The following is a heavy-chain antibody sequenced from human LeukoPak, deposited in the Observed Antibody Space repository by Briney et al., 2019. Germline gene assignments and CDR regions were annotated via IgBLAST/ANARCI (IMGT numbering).Heavy chain of an antibody. J-gene: IGHJ5*02. D-gene: IGHD3-10*01. V-gene: IGHV1-2*02. CDR2: INPNSGGT. CDR3: ARALETPTPIRTLKRFDP. CDR1: GYTFTGYY. Sequence: GASVKVSCKASGYTFTGYYMHWVRQAPGQGLEWMGWINPNSGGTNYAQKFQGRVTMTRDTSISTAYMELSSLRSDDTAVYYCARALETPTPIRTLKRFDPWGQGTLVTVSS.